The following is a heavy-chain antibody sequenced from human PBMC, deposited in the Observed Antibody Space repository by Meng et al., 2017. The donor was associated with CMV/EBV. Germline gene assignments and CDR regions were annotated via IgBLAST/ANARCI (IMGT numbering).Heavy chain of an antibody. CDR3: ARGSGGLGGSYPNYYYYYGMDV. CDR1: GGSFSGYY. D-gene: IGHD1-26*01. CDR2: INHSGST. Sequence: LETLSLTCAIYGGSFSGYYWSWIRQPPGKGLEWIGEINHSGSTNYNPSLKSRVTISVDTSKNQFSLKLSSVTAADTAVYYCARGSGGLGGSYPNYYYYYGMDVWGQGTTVTVSS. J-gene: IGHJ6*02. V-gene: IGHV4-34*01.